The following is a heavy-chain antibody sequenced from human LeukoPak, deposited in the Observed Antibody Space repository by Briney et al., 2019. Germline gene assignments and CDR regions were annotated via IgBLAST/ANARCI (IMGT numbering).Heavy chain of an antibody. CDR3: ATVGGIAAAGTVYYYGMDV. V-gene: IGHV1-24*01. J-gene: IGHJ6*02. Sequence: GASVKVSFKVSGYTLTELSMHWVRQAPGKGLEWMGGFDPEDGETIYAQKFQGRVTMTEDTSTDTAYMELSSVRSEDTAVYYCATVGGIAAAGTVYYYGMDVWGQGTTVTVSS. CDR1: GYTLTELS. CDR2: FDPEDGET. D-gene: IGHD6-13*01.